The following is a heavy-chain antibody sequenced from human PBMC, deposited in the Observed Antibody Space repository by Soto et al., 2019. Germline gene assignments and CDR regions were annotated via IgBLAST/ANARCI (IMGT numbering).Heavy chain of an antibody. V-gene: IGHV4-39*01. CDR2: IYYSGST. Sequence: SETLSLTCTVSGGSVSNNNYYWGWIRQPPGKGLEWIGDIYYSGSTYYNPSLKRRVTISVDTSKNQFSLKLRSVTAADTAVYYCARHTMGSSRLIDYWGQGALVTVSS. CDR1: GGSVSNNNYY. J-gene: IGHJ4*02. D-gene: IGHD1-26*01. CDR3: ARHTMGSSRLIDY.